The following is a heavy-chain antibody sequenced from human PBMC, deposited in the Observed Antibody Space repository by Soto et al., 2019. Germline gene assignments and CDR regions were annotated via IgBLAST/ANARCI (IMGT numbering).Heavy chain of an antibody. CDR2: ISYDGFNK. J-gene: IGHJ4*02. D-gene: IGHD3-22*01. CDR1: GFTFSSYG. CDR3: ANLYYDTSENLDY. Sequence: QVQLVESGGGVVQPGRSLRLSCAASGFTFSSYGMHWVRQAPGKGLEWVAVISYDGFNKYYSESVKGRFTISRDNSKNTLYLQMNSLRAEDTAVYYFANLYYDTSENLDYWGQGTLVTVSS. V-gene: IGHV3-30*18.